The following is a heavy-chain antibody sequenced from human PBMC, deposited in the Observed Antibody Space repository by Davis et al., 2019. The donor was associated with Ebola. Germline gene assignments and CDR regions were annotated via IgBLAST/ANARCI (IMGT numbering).Heavy chain of an antibody. CDR1: GFSVNYYW. V-gene: IGHV3-74*01. Sequence: GESLKISCAASGFSVNYYWMHWVRQAPGKGLEWVSRINEDGNTINHAAAVRGRFTISRDSSRNTLHLQMSSLRAEDTALYYCVKDFGGNEDSWGQGTLVTVSS. J-gene: IGHJ4*02. D-gene: IGHD4-23*01. CDR3: VKDFGGNEDS. CDR2: INEDGNTI.